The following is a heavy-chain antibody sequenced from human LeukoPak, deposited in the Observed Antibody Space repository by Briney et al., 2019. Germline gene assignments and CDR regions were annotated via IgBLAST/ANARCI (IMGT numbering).Heavy chain of an antibody. V-gene: IGHV1-18*01. CDR2: ISAYNGNT. D-gene: IGHD1-26*01. CDR1: GYTFTSYG. J-gene: IGHJ4*02. Sequence: ASVKVSXKASGYTFTSYGISWVRQAPGQGLEWMGWISAYNGNTNYAQKLQGRVTVTTDTSTSTAYMELRSLRSDDTAVYYCARRKKPSGSYFGFDYWGQGTLVTVSS. CDR3: ARRKKPSGSYFGFDY.